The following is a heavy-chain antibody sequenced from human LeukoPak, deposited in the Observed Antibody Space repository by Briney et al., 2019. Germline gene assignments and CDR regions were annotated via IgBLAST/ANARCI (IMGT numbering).Heavy chain of an antibody. Sequence: PSETLSLTCTVSGGSISSSSYYWGWIRQPPGKGLEWIGSIYYSGRTNYNPSLKSRATISVDTYKTQFSLKLSSLPAATTAVYFCARERELAFEYWGQGTLVTVSS. D-gene: IGHD1-1*01. J-gene: IGHJ4*02. CDR1: GGSISSSSYY. CDR3: ARERELAFEY. V-gene: IGHV4-39*07. CDR2: IYYSGRT.